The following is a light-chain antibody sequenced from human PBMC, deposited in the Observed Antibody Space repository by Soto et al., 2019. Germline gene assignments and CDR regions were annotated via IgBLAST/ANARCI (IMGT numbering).Light chain of an antibody. CDR1: SSNVGAYNY. CDR3: CSYAGNSLWV. V-gene: IGLV2-11*01. CDR2: DVS. Sequence: QSVLTQPRSVSGSPGQSVTISCTGTSSNVGAYNYVSWYQQYPGKGPRLMIYDVSKWPSGVPDRFSGSKSGNTASLTISGRQAEDEADYYCCSYAGNSLWVFGGGTKVTVL. J-gene: IGLJ3*02.